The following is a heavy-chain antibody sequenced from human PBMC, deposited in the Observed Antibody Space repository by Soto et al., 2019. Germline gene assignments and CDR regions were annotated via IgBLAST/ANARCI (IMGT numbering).Heavy chain of an antibody. CDR1: SDSISSTDW. CDR3: ARLRFYDSGGTKY. V-gene: IGHV4-4*02. D-gene: IGHD3-10*01. J-gene: IGHJ4*02. Sequence: SETLSLTCAVSSDSISSTDWWSWVRQPPGKGLEWIGEIYPSGSTNYNPSLKNRVAISMDKSKMQFSLRLNSVTAADTAVYYCARLRFYDSGGTKYWGQGTLVTVSS. CDR2: IYPSGST.